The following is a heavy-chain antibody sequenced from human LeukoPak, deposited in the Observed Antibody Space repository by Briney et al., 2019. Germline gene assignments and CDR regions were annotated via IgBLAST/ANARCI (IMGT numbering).Heavy chain of an antibody. CDR1: GFTFSSYA. CDR2: ISGSGGST. V-gene: IGHV3-23*01. CDR3: AKYGSGSYYPNWFDP. J-gene: IGHJ5*02. Sequence: GGSLRLSCAASGFTFSSYAMSWVRQAPGKGLEWVSAISGSGGSTYYADSVKGRFTISRDNSKNTLYLQMNSLRAEDTAVYYCAKYGSGSYYPNWFDPWGQGTLVTDPS. D-gene: IGHD3-10*01.